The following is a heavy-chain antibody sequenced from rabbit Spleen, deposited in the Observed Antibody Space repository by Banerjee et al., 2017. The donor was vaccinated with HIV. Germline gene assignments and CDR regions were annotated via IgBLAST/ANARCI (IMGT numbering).Heavy chain of an antibody. J-gene: IGHJ4*01. D-gene: IGHD1-1*01. Sequence: QEQLVESGGGLVQPEGSLTLTCKASGLDFSSSYWICWVRQAPGKGLEWIACIYTGSGSTYYASWVNGRFSVSKTSSTTVTLQMTSLTVADTATYFCARDGSSSGSDLNLWGPGTLVTVS. CDR3: ARDGSSSGSDLNL. V-gene: IGHV1S45*01. CDR1: GLDFSSSYW. CDR2: IYTGSGST.